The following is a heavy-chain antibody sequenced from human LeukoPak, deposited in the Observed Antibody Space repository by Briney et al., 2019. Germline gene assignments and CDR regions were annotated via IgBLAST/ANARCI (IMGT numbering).Heavy chain of an antibody. V-gene: IGHV4-30-2*01. D-gene: IGHD3-10*01. CDR2: ISHGGST. Sequence: PSETLSLTCAVSGGSISSGAYSWRWIRQPPGKGLEWIGYISHGGSTFYNPSLKSRVTTSVDTSKNQFSLKLSSVTAADTAVYYCARERSDGSGSYIAFDIWGQGTMVIVSS. CDR1: GGSISSGAYS. J-gene: IGHJ3*02. CDR3: ARERSDGSGSYIAFDI.